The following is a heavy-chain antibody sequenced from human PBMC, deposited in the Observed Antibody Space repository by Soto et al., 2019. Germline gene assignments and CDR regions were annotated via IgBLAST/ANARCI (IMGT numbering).Heavy chain of an antibody. V-gene: IGHV3-49*03. CDR1: GFTFGDYA. D-gene: IGHD2-2*01. J-gene: IGHJ4*02. Sequence: GSLRLSCTASGFTFGDYAMSWFRQAPGKGLEWVGFIRSKAYGGTTEYAASVKGRFTISRDDSKSIAYLQMNSLKTEDTAVYYCTRSGYRRSTSCFPPGYWGQGTLVTVSS. CDR2: IRSKAYGGTT. CDR3: TRSGYRRSTSCFPPGY.